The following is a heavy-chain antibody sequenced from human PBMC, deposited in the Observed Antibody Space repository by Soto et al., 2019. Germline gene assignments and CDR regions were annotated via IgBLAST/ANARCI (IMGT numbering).Heavy chain of an antibody. CDR3: ASGSSSHLYVLRYFEWLIGY. D-gene: IGHD3-9*01. V-gene: IGHV3-30*14. J-gene: IGHJ4*02. Sequence: QMQLVESGGGVVQPGRSLRLSCAASGFTFSSYAMHWVRQAPGKGLEWVAVISYDGSNKYYADSVKGRFTISRDNSKNTLFLLMISQRAEHTALYYCASGSSSHLYVLRYFEWLIGYWGQGTLVTVSS. CDR2: ISYDGSNK. CDR1: GFTFSSYA.